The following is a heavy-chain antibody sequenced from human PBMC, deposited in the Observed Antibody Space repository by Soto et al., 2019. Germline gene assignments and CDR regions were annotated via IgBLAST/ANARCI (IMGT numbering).Heavy chain of an antibody. J-gene: IGHJ4*02. V-gene: IGHV3-53*01. Sequence: PGGSLRLSCAASGFTVSSNYMSWVRQAPGKGLEWVSVIYNNGITYYADSGRGRFTISRDNSKNTLYLQMNSLRAEDTAVYYCAREGNSYGPFDYWGQGTLVTVSS. CDR2: IYNNGIT. CDR3: AREGNSYGPFDY. D-gene: IGHD5-18*01. CDR1: GFTVSSNY.